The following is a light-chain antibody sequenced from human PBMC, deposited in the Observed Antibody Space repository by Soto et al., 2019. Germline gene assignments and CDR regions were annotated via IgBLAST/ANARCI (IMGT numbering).Light chain of an antibody. J-gene: IGKJ2*01. CDR2: DAS. CDR1: QHISTF. Sequence: IVLTQSPVTLSLSPGERATLSCRASQHISTFLAWYQHKVGQAPRLLLSDASKRAIGTPARFSGSGSGTDFPLTISSLEPEVFAVYSCQQRSYGYTFGQGTKLQI. CDR3: QQRSYGYT. V-gene: IGKV3-11*01.